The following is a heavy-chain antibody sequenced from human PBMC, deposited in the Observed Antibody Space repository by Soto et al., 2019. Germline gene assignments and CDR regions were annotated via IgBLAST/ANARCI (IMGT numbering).Heavy chain of an antibody. J-gene: IGHJ4*02. Sequence: QVQLVESGGGVVQPGTSLRLSCAASGFTFSRHGMHWVRQTPGKGLEWLAVILNDASGHWYADSVKGRFTISRDNFENTLYLQMNGLRLEDTAMYYCARDEDYPDNGFDYWGQGTLVNVSS. CDR3: ARDEDYPDNGFDY. CDR1: GFTFSRHG. CDR2: ILNDASGH. D-gene: IGHD4-17*01. V-gene: IGHV3-33*01.